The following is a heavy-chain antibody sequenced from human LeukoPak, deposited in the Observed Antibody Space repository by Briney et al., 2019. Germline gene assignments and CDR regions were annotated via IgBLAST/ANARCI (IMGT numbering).Heavy chain of an antibody. CDR2: MNPNSGNT. D-gene: IGHD3-10*01. CDR1: GYTFTSYD. V-gene: IGHV1-8*01. CDR3: ARDRDYYGSGSYYIPPWRYYYGMDV. J-gene: IGHJ6*02. Sequence: GASVKVSCMASGYTFTSYDINWVRQATGQGLEWMGWMNPNSGNTGYAQKFQGRVTMTRNTSISTAYMELSSLRSEDTALYHCARDRDYYGSGSYYIPPWRYYYGMDVWGQGTTVTVSS.